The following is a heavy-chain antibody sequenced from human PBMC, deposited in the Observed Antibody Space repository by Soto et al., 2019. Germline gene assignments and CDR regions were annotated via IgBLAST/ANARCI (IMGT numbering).Heavy chain of an antibody. CDR2: ISSSSSYI. J-gene: IGHJ4*02. D-gene: IGHD6-19*01. CDR1: GFTFSSYS. CDR3: AREVGWLGAYDY. Sequence: VQLVESGGGVVQPGRSLRLSCAASGFTFSSYSMNWVRQAPGKGLEWVSSISSSSSYIYYADSVKGRFTISRDNAKNSLYLQMNSLRAEDTAVYYCAREVGWLGAYDYWGQGTLVTVSS. V-gene: IGHV3-21*01.